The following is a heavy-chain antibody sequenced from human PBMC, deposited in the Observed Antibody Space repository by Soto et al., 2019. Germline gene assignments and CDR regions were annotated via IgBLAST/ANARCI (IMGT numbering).Heavy chain of an antibody. CDR1: RFTFTNYW. CDR3: TPGVDWLDP. Sequence: XXSLRLSCVGSRFTFTNYWMHWVRQAPGQGLEWVGPXKSKTXGGTTDSAAPVXGRFTISXXDSKKTLYLQMNTLQTAATAVYYCTPGVDWLDPWGQGTLVTVYS. CDR2: XKSKTXGGTT. J-gene: IGHJ5*02. V-gene: IGHV3-15*07. D-gene: IGHD3-10*01.